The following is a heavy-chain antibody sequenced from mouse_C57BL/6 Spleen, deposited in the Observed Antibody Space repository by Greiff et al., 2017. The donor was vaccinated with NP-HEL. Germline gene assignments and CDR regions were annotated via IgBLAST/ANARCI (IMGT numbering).Heavy chain of an antibody. Sequence: QVQLKQSGPELVKPGASVKISCKASGYSFTSYYIHWVKQRPGQGLEWIGWIYPGSGNTKYNEKFKGKATLTADTSSSTAYMQLSSLTSEDSAVYYCARQDGSSPLYAMDYWGQGTSVTVSS. CDR1: GYSFTSYY. J-gene: IGHJ4*01. CDR2: IYPGSGNT. CDR3: ARQDGSSPLYAMDY. V-gene: IGHV1-66*01. D-gene: IGHD1-1*01.